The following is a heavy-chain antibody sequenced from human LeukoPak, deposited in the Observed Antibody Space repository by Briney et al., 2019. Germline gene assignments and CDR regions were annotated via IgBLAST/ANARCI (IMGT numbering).Heavy chain of an antibody. CDR1: GGSTSSGDYY. Sequence: SETLSLTCTVSGGSTSSGDYYWSWIRQPPGKGLEWIGYIYHSGSTYYNPSLKSRVTISVDRSKNQFSLKLSSVTAADTAVYYCASSAGTPDAFDIWGQGTMVTVSS. D-gene: IGHD1-26*01. V-gene: IGHV4-30-2*01. J-gene: IGHJ3*02. CDR2: IYHSGST. CDR3: ASSAGTPDAFDI.